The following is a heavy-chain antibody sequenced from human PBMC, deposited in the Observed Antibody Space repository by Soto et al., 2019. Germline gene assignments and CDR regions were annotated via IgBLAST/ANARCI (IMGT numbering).Heavy chain of an antibody. Sequence: ASVKVSCKASGYTFTGYYMHWVRQAPGQGLEWMGWINPNSGGTNYAQKFQGWVTMTRDTSISTAYMELSRLRSDDTAVYYCARDAGGIAVAPRYFAYWGQGTLVTVSS. J-gene: IGHJ4*02. CDR3: ARDAGGIAVAPRYFAY. D-gene: IGHD6-19*01. CDR2: INPNSGGT. CDR1: GYTFTGYY. V-gene: IGHV1-2*04.